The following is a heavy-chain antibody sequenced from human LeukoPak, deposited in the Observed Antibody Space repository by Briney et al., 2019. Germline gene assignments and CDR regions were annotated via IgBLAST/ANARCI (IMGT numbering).Heavy chain of an antibody. CDR1: GFTFSANS. V-gene: IGHV3-48*04. Sequence: GGSLRLSCAASGFTFSANSMNWVRQAPGKGLEWVSYIRSSSSTIYYADSVKGRFTISRDNAKNSLYLQMNSLRAEDTAVYYCARGGGTYYDILTGYYPDFDYWGQGTLVTVSS. CDR2: IRSSSSTI. J-gene: IGHJ4*02. CDR3: ARGGGTYYDILTGYYPDFDY. D-gene: IGHD3-9*01.